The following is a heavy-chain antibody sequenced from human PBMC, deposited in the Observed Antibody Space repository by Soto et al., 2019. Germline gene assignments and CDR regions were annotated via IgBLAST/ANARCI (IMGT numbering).Heavy chain of an antibody. CDR3: TNVIARGAFDI. J-gene: IGHJ3*02. Sequence: GGSLRLSCAASGFTFSSYAMSWVRRAPGKGLEWVSAISGSGGSTYYADSVKGRFTISRDNSKNTLYLQMNSLRAEDTAVYYCTNVIARGAFDIWGQGTMVTVSS. CDR2: ISGSGGST. CDR1: GFTFSSYA. D-gene: IGHD3-16*02. V-gene: IGHV3-23*01.